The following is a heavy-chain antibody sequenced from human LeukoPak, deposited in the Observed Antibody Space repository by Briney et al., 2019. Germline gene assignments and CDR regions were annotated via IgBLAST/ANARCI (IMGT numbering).Heavy chain of an antibody. J-gene: IGHJ6*02. Sequence: ASVKVSCKASGYTFSGHYLHWVRQAPGQGLEWMGRINPNTGVTQYTENFQGRVTMTGDTSISTAYMELNGLRSDDTAVYYCARPYYYDSSGLYYYGMDVWGQGTTVTVSS. CDR1: GYTFSGHY. CDR2: INPNTGVT. CDR3: ARPYYYDSSGLYYYGMDV. V-gene: IGHV1-2*06. D-gene: IGHD3-22*01.